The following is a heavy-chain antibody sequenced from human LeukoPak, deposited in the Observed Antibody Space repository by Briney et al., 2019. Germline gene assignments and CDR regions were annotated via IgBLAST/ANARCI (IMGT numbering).Heavy chain of an antibody. CDR2: IYYSGRT. CDR3: ARRRYYDGSGYLE. Sequence: SETLSLTCSVSGDSVSRSDSYWDWIRQPPGKGLEWIGTIYYSGRTYYSPSLKSRVTMSVAPSNNHFALNLRSVTAANTAVSYCARRRYYDGSGYLEWGQGTLLSVSS. V-gene: IGHV4-39*02. J-gene: IGHJ1*01. CDR1: GDSVSRSDSY. D-gene: IGHD3-22*01.